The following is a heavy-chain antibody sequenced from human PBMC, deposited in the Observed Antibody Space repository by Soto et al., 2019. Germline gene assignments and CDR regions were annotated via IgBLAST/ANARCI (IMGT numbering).Heavy chain of an antibody. D-gene: IGHD4-17*01. CDR3: ASYDYGGNSPSFY. V-gene: IGHV4-34*01. CDR2: INHSGST. CDR1: GGSFSGYY. Sequence: QVQLQQWGAGLLKPSETLSLTCAVYGGSFSGYYWSWIRQPPGKGLEWIGEINHSGSTNYNPSLKSRVTISVDTSKNQFSLKLSSVTAADTAVYYCASYDYGGNSPSFYWGQGTLVTVSS. J-gene: IGHJ4*02.